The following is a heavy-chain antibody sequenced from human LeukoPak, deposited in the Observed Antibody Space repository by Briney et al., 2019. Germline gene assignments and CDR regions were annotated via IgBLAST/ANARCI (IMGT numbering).Heavy chain of an antibody. CDR1: GYIFTDFY. J-gene: IGHJ5*02. CDR2: INPNNGDT. D-gene: IGHD3-10*01. Sequence: GASVKVSCKATGYIFTDFYLHWVRQAPGQGLEWMGWINPNNGDTNYGQKFKGRVTMTSDTSISTVYMELRSLRFDDTAVYYCVRHSESGFDPWGQGTLVTVSS. V-gene: IGHV1-2*02. CDR3: VRHSESGFDP.